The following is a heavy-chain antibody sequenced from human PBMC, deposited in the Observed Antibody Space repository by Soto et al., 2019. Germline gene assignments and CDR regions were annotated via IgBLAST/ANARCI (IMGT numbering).Heavy chain of an antibody. CDR1: GGSISSGGYS. Sequence: SETLSLTCAVSGGSISSGGYSWSWIRQPPGKGMEWIGYIYLCSYISYADSVKGRFTISRDNAKNSVYLQMNSLRAEDTAVFYCARSDCTSTSCYVVWFDPWAQGTLVTVSS. J-gene: IGHJ5*02. CDR2: IYLCSYI. V-gene: IGHV4-30-2*01. CDR3: ARSDCTSTSCYVVWFDP. D-gene: IGHD2-2*01.